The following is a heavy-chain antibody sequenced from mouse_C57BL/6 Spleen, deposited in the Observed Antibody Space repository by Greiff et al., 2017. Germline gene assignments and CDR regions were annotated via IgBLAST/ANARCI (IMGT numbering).Heavy chain of an antibody. Sequence: QVQLQQSGPGLVAPSQSLSITCTVSGFSLTSYGVDWVRQSPGKGLEWLGVIWGVGSTNYNSALKSRLSISKDNSKSQVFLKMNSLQTDDTAMYYCARRGYYGSSYDYAMDYWGQGTSGTVSS. CDR2: IWGVGST. D-gene: IGHD1-1*01. V-gene: IGHV2-6*01. CDR3: ARRGYYGSSYDYAMDY. CDR1: GFSLTSYG. J-gene: IGHJ4*01.